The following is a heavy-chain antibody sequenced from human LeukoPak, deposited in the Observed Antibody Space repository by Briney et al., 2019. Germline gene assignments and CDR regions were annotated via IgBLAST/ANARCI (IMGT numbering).Heavy chain of an antibody. CDR3: ARGSRSGPRDFDY. D-gene: IGHD2-15*01. CDR1: GFTFSSYA. CDR2: ISYDGNNK. Sequence: GGSLRLSCAASGFTFSSYAMHWVRQAPGKGLEWVALISYDGNNKYYADSVKGRFTISRDNSKNRLYLQMNSLRAEDTAVYYCARGSRSGPRDFDYWGQGTLVTVSS. J-gene: IGHJ4*02. V-gene: IGHV3-30*14.